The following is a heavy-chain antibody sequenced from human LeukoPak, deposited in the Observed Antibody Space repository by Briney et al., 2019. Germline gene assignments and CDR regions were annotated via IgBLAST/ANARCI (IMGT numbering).Heavy chain of an antibody. D-gene: IGHD1-26*01. CDR2: IIPIFDRP. CDR3: ARDAQWELRAFDV. Sequence: GASVKVSCKTIGGRFKSYGFSWVRQAPGQGLEWMGGIIPIFDRPNYAQKFEGRVTITADKSTNTTYMEISSLTSDDTAVYYCARDAQWELRAFDVWGRGTVVIVSS. CDR1: GGRFKSYG. V-gene: IGHV1-69*06. J-gene: IGHJ3*01.